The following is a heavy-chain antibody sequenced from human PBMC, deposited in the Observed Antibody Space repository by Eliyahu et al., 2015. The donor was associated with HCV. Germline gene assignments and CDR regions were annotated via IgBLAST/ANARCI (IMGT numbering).Heavy chain of an antibody. CDR1: GGSFXVYY. V-gene: IGHV4-34*01. D-gene: IGHD3-22*01. CDR2: INQSGST. J-gene: IGHJ3*01. CDR3: VSGGDSIVSPNTKPDAVDF. Sequence: QVQLQQWGAGLLKPSETLSLTCAVYGGSFXVYYRTWIRQSPGRGLEWVGEINQSGSTNYNPSLKGRVTMSVDTSKNQFSLKLSSVTAADTAVYYCVSGGDSIVSPNTKPDAVDFWGQGTMVTVSS.